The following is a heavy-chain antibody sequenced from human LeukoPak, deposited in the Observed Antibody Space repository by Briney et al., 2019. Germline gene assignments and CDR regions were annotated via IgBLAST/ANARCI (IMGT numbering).Heavy chain of an antibody. Sequence: GGSLRLSCAASGFTFSSYWMSWVRQAPGKGLEWVANIKQDGSEKYYVDSVKGRFTISRDNAKNSLYLQMNSLRAEDTAVYYCARMAGCSSTSCYFGIYNWFDPWGQGTLVTVSS. J-gene: IGHJ5*02. V-gene: IGHV3-7*01. CDR2: IKQDGSEK. CDR3: ARMAGCSSTSCYFGIYNWFDP. D-gene: IGHD2-2*01. CDR1: GFTFSSYW.